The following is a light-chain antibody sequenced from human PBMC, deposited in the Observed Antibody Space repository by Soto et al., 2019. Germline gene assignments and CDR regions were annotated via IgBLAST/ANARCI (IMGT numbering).Light chain of an antibody. J-gene: IGKJ5*01. Sequence: DIQMTPSPSTPSASVGNRVTITCRASQSISSWLAWYQQKPGKAPKLLIYDASSLESGVPSRFSGSGSGTEFTLTISSLQPDDFATYYCQQYNSYPITFGQGTRLEIK. CDR1: QSISSW. CDR2: DAS. V-gene: IGKV1-5*01. CDR3: QQYNSYPIT.